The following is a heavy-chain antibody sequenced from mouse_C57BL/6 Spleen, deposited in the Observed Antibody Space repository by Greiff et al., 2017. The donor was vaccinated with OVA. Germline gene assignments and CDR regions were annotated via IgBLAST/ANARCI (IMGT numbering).Heavy chain of an antibody. Sequence: EVKVVESGGGLVQPGGSLSLSCAASGFTFTDYYMSWVRQPPGKALEWLGFIRNKANGYTTEYSASVKGRFTISRDNSQSILYLQMNALRAEDSATYYCARSRVDYWYFDVWGTGTTVTVSS. D-gene: IGHD1-1*01. CDR2: IRNKANGYTT. V-gene: IGHV7-3*01. CDR3: ARSRVDYWYFDV. CDR1: GFTFTDYY. J-gene: IGHJ1*03.